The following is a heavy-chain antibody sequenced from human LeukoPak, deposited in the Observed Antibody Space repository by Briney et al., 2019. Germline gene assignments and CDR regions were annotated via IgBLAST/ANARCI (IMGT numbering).Heavy chain of an antibody. Sequence: PGGSLRLSCAASGFTFSSYAMSWVRQAPGKGLEWASAISGSGGSTYYADSVKGRFTISRDNSKNTLYLQMNSLRAEDTAVYYCALSSYGLNDAFDIWGQGTMVTVSS. D-gene: IGHD3-10*01. J-gene: IGHJ3*02. CDR2: ISGSGGST. V-gene: IGHV3-23*01. CDR1: GFTFSSYA. CDR3: ALSSYGLNDAFDI.